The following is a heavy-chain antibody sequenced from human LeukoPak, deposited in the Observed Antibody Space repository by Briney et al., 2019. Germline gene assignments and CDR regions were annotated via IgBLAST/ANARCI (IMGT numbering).Heavy chain of an antibody. J-gene: IGHJ4*02. CDR1: GITIRSSG. CDR3: ARQQLVVHFDY. CDR2: ISASDGNT. V-gene: IGHV3-23*01. Sequence: GGSLRLSCAASGITIRSSGMSLVRQAPGKGLEWVSGISASDGNTYYADSVKGRFTISRDNSKNTLYLQMNSLRAEDTAVYYCARQQLVVHFDYWGQGTLVTVSS. D-gene: IGHD6-6*01.